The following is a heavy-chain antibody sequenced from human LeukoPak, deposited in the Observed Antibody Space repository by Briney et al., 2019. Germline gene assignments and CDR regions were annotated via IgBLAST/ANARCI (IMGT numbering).Heavy chain of an antibody. D-gene: IGHD2-2*01. CDR2: ISDNGGNT. CDR1: GFIFSTSG. Sequence: GGSLRLSCAASGFIFSTSGMTWVRQAPGKGLEWVSTISDNGGNTYYPDSVRGRFTISRDNSKNTLYLQMNSLRVEDTAVYYCAKDLRPCQLLATPDFDYWGQGTLVTVSS. J-gene: IGHJ4*02. CDR3: AKDLRPCQLLATPDFDY. V-gene: IGHV3-23*01.